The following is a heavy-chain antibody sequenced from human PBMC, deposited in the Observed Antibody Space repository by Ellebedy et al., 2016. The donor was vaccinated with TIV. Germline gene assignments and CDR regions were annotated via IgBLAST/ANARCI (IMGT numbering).Heavy chain of an antibody. J-gene: IGHJ4*02. CDR3: ARGRGGYTYGNFDY. V-gene: IGHV3-48*02. CDR1: GFTFSSYS. CDR2: ISSSSSTI. D-gene: IGHD5-18*01. Sequence: GESLKISXAASGFTFSSYSMNWVRQAPGKGLEWVSYISSSSSTIHYADSVKGRFTISRDNAKNSLYLQMNSLRDEDTAVYYCARGRGGYTYGNFDYWGQGTLVTVSS.